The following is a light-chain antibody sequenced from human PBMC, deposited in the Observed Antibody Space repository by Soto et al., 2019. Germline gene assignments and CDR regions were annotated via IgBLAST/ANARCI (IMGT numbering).Light chain of an antibody. CDR3: QQSYSTTWT. V-gene: IGKV1-33*01. J-gene: IGKJ1*01. CDR2: DAS. Sequence: DSEMTQSPWSVSASVGGRVTITCQASQNINNYLNWYQQKPGRAPKLLIYDASNLEAGVPSRFRGRGSGTDFTFTISRLQPEDFATYSCQQSYSTTWTFGQGTKVDI. CDR1: QNINNY.